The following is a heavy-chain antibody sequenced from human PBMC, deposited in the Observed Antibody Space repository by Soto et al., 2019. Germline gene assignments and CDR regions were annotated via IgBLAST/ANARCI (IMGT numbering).Heavy chain of an antibody. V-gene: IGHV3-21*01. CDR3: ARDSGYYDSSGYLDY. Sequence: EVQLVESGGGLVKPGGSLRLSCAASGFTFSSYSMNWVRQAPGKGLEWVSYISSSSSYIYYADSVKGRFTISRDNAKNSLYLQMNSLRAEDTAVYYCARDSGYYDSSGYLDYWGQGTLVTVSS. CDR1: GFTFSSYS. J-gene: IGHJ4*02. CDR2: ISSSSSYI. D-gene: IGHD3-22*01.